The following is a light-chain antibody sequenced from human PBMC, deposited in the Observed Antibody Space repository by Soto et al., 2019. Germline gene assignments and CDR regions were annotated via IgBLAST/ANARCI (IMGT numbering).Light chain of an antibody. J-gene: IGKJ1*01. V-gene: IGKV3-20*01. CDR3: QQYGISPRT. CDR1: QSVSSGC. CDR2: GAS. Sequence: EIVLTQSPGTLSLSPGERATLSCRASQSVSSGCLAWFQQKPGQAPRLLIYGASSRATGIPDRFSGSGSGTDFTLTISRLEPEDFAVYYWQQYGISPRTFGQGTRVEIK.